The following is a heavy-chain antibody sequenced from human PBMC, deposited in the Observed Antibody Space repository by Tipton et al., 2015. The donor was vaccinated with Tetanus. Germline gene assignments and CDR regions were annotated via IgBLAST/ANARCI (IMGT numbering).Heavy chain of an antibody. D-gene: IGHD5-24*01. CDR2: IHPSGIT. CDR3: ASGLDPYKSGNF. CDR1: GASSTSGDYY. V-gene: IGHV4-39*07. J-gene: IGHJ4*02. Sequence: TLSLTCTVSGASSTSGDYYWAWIRQPPGQGLEWIGEIHPSGITNYTPSLINRVTISVDTSKNQFSLRLTSVTAADTAVYFCASGLDPYKSGNFWGQGTLVTVSS.